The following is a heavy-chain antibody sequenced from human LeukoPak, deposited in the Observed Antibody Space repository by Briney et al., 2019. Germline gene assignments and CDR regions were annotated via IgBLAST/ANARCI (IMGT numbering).Heavy chain of an antibody. Sequence: GGSLRLSCAASGFTFSSYAMSWVRQAPGKGLEWVSAISGSGGSTYYADSVKGRFTISRDNSKNTLYLQMNSLRAEDTAVYYCAKTYCSTTSCYIEDAFDIWGQGTVVTVSS. CDR2: ISGSGGST. V-gene: IGHV3-23*01. J-gene: IGHJ3*02. D-gene: IGHD2-2*02. CDR1: GFTFSSYA. CDR3: AKTYCSTTSCYIEDAFDI.